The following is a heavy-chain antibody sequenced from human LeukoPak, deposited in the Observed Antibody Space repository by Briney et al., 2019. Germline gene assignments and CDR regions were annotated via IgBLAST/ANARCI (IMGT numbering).Heavy chain of an antibody. Sequence: GGSLRPSCGASGFTFRRFGMHWVRQAPGKGLEWVAFIQDDGSPKYYAGSVKGRFSISRDNSKNTMYLQMNSLRAEYTALYYCARDYGSRSYGLDYWGQGTLVTVSS. D-gene: IGHD3-10*01. CDR1: GFTFRRFG. CDR2: IQDDGSPK. CDR3: ARDYGSRSYGLDY. J-gene: IGHJ4*02. V-gene: IGHV3-30*02.